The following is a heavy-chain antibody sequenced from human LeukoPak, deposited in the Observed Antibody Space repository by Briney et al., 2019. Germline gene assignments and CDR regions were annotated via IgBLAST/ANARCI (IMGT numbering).Heavy chain of an antibody. D-gene: IGHD3-10*01. CDR3: ARTGSGPQDDY. CDR1: GGSISSRSYY. V-gene: IGHV4-39*07. J-gene: IGHJ4*02. Sequence: SQTLSLTCTVSGGSISSRSYYWGWIRQPPGKGLEWIASIYYSGNTYYNPSLKSRVTISGDTSKNQFSLKLSSVTAADTAVYYCARTGSGPQDDYWGQGTLVTVSS. CDR2: IYYSGNT.